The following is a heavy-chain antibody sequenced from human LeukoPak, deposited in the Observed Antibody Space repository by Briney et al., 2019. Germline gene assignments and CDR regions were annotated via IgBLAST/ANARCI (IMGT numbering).Heavy chain of an antibody. CDR2: IGTAGDT. V-gene: IGHV3-13*01. Sequence: GSLRLSCAASGFTFSSHDMHWVRQATGKGLEWVSTIGTAGDTYYPGSVKGRFTISRENAKNSSYLQMNILKAGDTAVYYCARGGPGYYLDYWGQGTLVTVSP. J-gene: IGHJ4*02. CDR1: GFTFSSHD. CDR3: ARGGPGYYLDY.